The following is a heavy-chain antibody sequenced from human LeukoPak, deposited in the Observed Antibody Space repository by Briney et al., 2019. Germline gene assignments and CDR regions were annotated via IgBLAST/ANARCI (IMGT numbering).Heavy chain of an antibody. J-gene: IGHJ6*02. CDR1: GFTFSSYA. CDR2: ISSSSSYI. Sequence: GGSLRLSCAASGFTFSSYAMSWVRQAPGKGLEWVSSISSSSSYIYYADSVKGRFTISRDNAKNSLYLQMNSLRAEDTAVYYCARDWVRSGPTPRVYYYYGMDVWGQGTTVTVSS. D-gene: IGHD6-19*01. V-gene: IGHV3-21*01. CDR3: ARDWVRSGPTPRVYYYYGMDV.